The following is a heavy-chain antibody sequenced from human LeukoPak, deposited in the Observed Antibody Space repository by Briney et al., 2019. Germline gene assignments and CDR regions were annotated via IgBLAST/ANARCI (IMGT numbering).Heavy chain of an antibody. CDR2: IYHSGST. J-gene: IGHJ5*02. V-gene: IGHV4-30-2*01. Sequence: KPSQTLSLTCAVSGGSISSGGYSWSWIRQPPGKGLEWIGYIYHSGSTYYNPSLKSRVTISVDRSKNQFSLKLSSVTAADTAVYYCARAQWLPMNWFDPWGQGTLVTVSS. CDR1: GGSISSGGYS. CDR3: ARAQWLPMNWFDP. D-gene: IGHD6-19*01.